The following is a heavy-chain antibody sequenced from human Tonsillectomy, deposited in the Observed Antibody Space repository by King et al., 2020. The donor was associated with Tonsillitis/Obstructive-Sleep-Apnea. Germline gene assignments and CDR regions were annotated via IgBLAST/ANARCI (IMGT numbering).Heavy chain of an antibody. V-gene: IGHV3-30*04. D-gene: IGHD2-2*01. Sequence: VQLVESGGGVVQPGRSLRLSCAASRFPFSRYTFHWVRQAPGKGLEWVALISYDGSNKYYADSVKGRFTISRDNSKNTLYLQMNSLRPEDTAVYYCARGXVVPAAVDWYFXLWGRGTLVTVSS. CDR1: RFPFSRYT. CDR2: ISYDGSNK. J-gene: IGHJ2*01. CDR3: ARGXVVPAAVDWYFXL.